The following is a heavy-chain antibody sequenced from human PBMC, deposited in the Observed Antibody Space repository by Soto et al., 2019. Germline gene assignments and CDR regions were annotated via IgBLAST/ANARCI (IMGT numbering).Heavy chain of an antibody. D-gene: IGHD3-22*01. CDR2: ISGSGGST. V-gene: IGHV3-23*01. CDR3: AKARADYYDSSGYPVDY. J-gene: IGHJ4*02. CDR1: GFTFSSYA. Sequence: EVQLLESGGDLVQPGGSLRLSCAASGFTFSSYAMSWVRQAPGKGLEWVSAISGSGGSTYYADSVKGRFTISRDNSKNTLYLQMNSLRAEDTAVHYCAKARADYYDSSGYPVDYWGQGTLVTVSS.